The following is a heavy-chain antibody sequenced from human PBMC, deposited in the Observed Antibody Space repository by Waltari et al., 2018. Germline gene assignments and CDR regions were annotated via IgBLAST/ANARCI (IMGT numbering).Heavy chain of an antibody. CDR2: INPNSGGT. CDR1: GYTFTGYY. V-gene: IGHV1-2*06. J-gene: IGHJ6*02. Sequence: QVQLVQSGAEVKKPGASVKVSCKASGYTFTGYYMHWVRQAPGQGLEWMGRINPNSGGTNYAQKFQGRVTMTRDTSISTAYMELSRLRSDDTAVYYCARHSGGGDYYYGMDVWGQGTTVTVSS. D-gene: IGHD3-16*01. CDR3: ARHSGGGDYYYGMDV.